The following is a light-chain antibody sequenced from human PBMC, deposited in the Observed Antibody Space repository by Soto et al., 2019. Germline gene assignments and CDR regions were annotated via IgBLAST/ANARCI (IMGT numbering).Light chain of an antibody. CDR3: QQYDTSPYN. CDR1: ETVRDY. CDR2: GAS. Sequence: EIVLTQSPDPLSLSPGEVVTLSCRASETVRDYLAWHQQQLGQAPRLLIFGASTRASGIQDRFSGSGSGTYFTLAINRLEPDDLVVYYCQQYDTSPYNFGKGTKLESK. J-gene: IGKJ2*01. V-gene: IGKV3-20*01.